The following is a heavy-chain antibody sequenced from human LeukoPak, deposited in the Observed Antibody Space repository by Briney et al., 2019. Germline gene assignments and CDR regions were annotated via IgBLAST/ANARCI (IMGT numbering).Heavy chain of an antibody. J-gene: IGHJ4*02. CDR2: ISFTGNT. V-gene: IGHV4-59*08. Sequence: SETLSLTCTVSGGSISGYYWSWIRQSPGKRLEWIAYISFTGNTNYNPSLKSRVTISVDTSKNQFSLKLSSVTAADTAVYYCARQNVDSSGYLPDYYFDYWGQGTLVTVSS. CDR1: GGSISGYY. D-gene: IGHD3-22*01. CDR3: ARQNVDSSGYLPDYYFDY.